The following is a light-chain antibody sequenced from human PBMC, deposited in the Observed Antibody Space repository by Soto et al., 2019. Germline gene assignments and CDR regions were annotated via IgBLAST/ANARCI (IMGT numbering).Light chain of an antibody. CDR1: QDIRSD. J-gene: IGKJ1*01. CDR2: AAS. Sequence: AIQMTQSPSSLSASVGDRVTVTCRASQDIRSDVGWYQQKPGQAPKVLMYAASRLHSGVPSRFSGSGSGTDFVLTISSLQLEDVATYYCQHLHSYPWTFGQGTKVDIK. V-gene: IGKV1-6*01. CDR3: QHLHSYPWT.